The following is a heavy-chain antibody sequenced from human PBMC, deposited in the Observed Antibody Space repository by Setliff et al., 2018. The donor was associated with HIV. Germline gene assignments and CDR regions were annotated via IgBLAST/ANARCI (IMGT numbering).Heavy chain of an antibody. CDR3: AREDSYYDGKGALDY. J-gene: IGHJ4*02. CDR2: INSNNGGT. V-gene: IGHV1-2*02. CDR1: GYTFTAYY. D-gene: IGHD3-22*01. Sequence: ASVKVSCKTSGYTFTAYYIHWVRQAPGQGLEWMGWINSNNGGTKYAQNFQGRVTMTRDTSITTAYMELSSLISDDTAVYYCAREDSYYDGKGALDYWGQGMLVTVSS.